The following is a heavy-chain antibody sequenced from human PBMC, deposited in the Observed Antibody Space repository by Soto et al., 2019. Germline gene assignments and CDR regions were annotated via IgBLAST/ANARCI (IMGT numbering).Heavy chain of an antibody. Sequence: GGSLRLSCAASGFTFSSYGMHWARQAPSKGLEWVAVISYDGSNKYYADSVKGRFTISRDNSKNTLYLQMNSLRAEDTAVYYCAKDARGEYQLPPGWFDPWGQGTLVTVSS. CDR1: GFTFSSYG. J-gene: IGHJ5*02. CDR3: AKDARGEYQLPPGWFDP. V-gene: IGHV3-30*18. CDR2: ISYDGSNK. D-gene: IGHD2-2*01.